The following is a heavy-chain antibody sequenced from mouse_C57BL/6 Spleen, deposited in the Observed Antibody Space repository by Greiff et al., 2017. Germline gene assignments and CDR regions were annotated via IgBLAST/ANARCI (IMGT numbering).Heavy chain of an antibody. CDR3: ARSIYYGNVYAY. D-gene: IGHD2-1*01. Sequence: EVQLQQSGAELVKPGASVKLSCTASGFNIHDYYMPWVKQRTEQGLEWIGRIDHEDGDTKYAPKFQGKATITADTTSNTAYLQLSSLTSEDTAVYYWARSIYYGNVYAYWGQRTLVTVSA. J-gene: IGHJ3*01. CDR2: IDHEDGDT. V-gene: IGHV14-2*01. CDR1: GFNIHDYY.